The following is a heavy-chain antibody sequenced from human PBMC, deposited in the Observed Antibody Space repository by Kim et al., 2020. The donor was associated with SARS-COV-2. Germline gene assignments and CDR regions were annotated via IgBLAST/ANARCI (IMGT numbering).Heavy chain of an antibody. CDR2: INTKNGDT. V-gene: IGHV1-2*06. Sequence: ASVKVSCKAYGYTFIGYYMHWVRQAPGQGLEWMGRINTKNGDTKYAQNFQGRVTMTRDTSINTAYMEVSRLRSDDTAVYYCARDPIGIPAPMGDYWGQGTPVTVSS. CDR3: ARDPIGIPAPMGDY. J-gene: IGHJ4*02. D-gene: IGHD2-2*01. CDR1: GYTFIGYY.